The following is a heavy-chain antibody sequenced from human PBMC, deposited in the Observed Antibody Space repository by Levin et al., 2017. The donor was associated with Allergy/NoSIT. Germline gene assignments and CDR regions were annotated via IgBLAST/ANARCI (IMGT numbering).Heavy chain of an antibody. CDR1: GFTFSYYV. CDR2: IWYDGSDK. J-gene: IGHJ4*02. V-gene: IGHV3-33*01. Sequence: GGSLRLSCAASGFTFSYYVMHWVRQAPGKGLEWVALIWYDGSDKNYTDSVKGRFTISRDNSKNTLYLQMNSLRAEDTAVYYCARGRYYDFWSGALDYWGQGTLVTVSS. D-gene: IGHD3-3*01. CDR3: ARGRYYDFWSGALDY.